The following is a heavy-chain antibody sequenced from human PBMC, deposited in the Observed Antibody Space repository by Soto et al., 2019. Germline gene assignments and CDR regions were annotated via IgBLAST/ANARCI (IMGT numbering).Heavy chain of an antibody. CDR1: GYTFTGYY. CDR3: ARAPRDFWSGYYTLCYFDY. Sequence: ASVKVSCKASGYTFTGYYMHWVRQAPGQGLEWMGWINPNSGGTNYAQKFQGRVTMTRDTSISTAYMKLSSVTAADTAVYYCARAPRDFWSGYYTLCYFDYWGQGTLVTVSS. CDR2: INPNSGGT. J-gene: IGHJ4*02. D-gene: IGHD3-3*01. V-gene: IGHV1-2*02.